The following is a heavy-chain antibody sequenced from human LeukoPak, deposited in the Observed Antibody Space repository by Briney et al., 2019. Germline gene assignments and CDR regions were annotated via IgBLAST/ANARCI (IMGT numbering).Heavy chain of an antibody. V-gene: IGHV5-10-1*01. Sequence: GESLRISRKGSGYSFTSYWISWVRQMPGKGLEWMGRIDPSDSYTNYSPSFQGHVTISADKSISTAYLQWSSLKASDTAMYYCARGIAAADNKSPWDYYYGMDVWGEGTTVTVSS. J-gene: IGHJ6*04. D-gene: IGHD6-13*01. CDR1: GYSFTSYW. CDR3: ARGIAAADNKSPWDYYYGMDV. CDR2: IDPSDSYT.